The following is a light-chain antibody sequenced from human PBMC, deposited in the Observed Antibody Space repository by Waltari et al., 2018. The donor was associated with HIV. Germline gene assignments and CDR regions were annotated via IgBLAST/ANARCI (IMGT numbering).Light chain of an antibody. CDR3: QQYFSTPWT. J-gene: IGKJ1*01. CDR2: WAS. V-gene: IGKV4-1*01. Sequence: DIVMTQSPDSLAVSLSGRATINCKSSRNIFYRSFNRNYLSWYQQKPGQPPKLVIYWASTRESGVPDRFSGSGSETNFTLTISSLQAEDAAVYYCQQYFSTPWTFGQGTTVEVK. CDR1: RNIFYRSFNRNY.